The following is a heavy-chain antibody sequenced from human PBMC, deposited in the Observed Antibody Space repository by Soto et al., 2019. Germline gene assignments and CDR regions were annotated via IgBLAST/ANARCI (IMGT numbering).Heavy chain of an antibody. CDR3: VKELGPTFRGRLGS. D-gene: IGHD1-26*01. CDR2: ITSSGDFT. Sequence: EVQLLESGGGLVQPGGSLRLSCAASGFTFSAFAMSWVRQVPGKGLEWVSGITSSGDFTYYADSVKGRFAISRDNSRNTVFLQMNNLRAEDTSTYFCVKELGPTFRGRLGSWGQGTLVTVSS. J-gene: IGHJ4*02. CDR1: GFTFSAFA. V-gene: IGHV3-23*01.